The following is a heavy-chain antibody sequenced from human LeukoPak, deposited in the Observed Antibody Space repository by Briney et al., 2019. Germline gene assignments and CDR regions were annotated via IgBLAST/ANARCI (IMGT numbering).Heavy chain of an antibody. Sequence: GGSLRLSCAASGFTFSDYYMSWIRQAPGKGLEWVSYISSSSSYTNYADSVKGRFTISRDNAKNSLYLQMNSLRAEDTAVYYCARGSWYRAEYFQHWGQGTLVTVSS. V-gene: IGHV3-11*06. CDR2: ISSSSSYT. CDR1: GFTFSDYY. CDR3: ARGSWYRAEYFQH. J-gene: IGHJ1*01. D-gene: IGHD6-13*01.